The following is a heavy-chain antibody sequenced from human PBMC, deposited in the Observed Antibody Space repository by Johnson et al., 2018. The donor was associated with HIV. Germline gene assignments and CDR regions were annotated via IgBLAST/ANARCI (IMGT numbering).Heavy chain of an antibody. CDR2: IKSKSDGGTT. V-gene: IGHV3-15*01. J-gene: IGHJ3*02. CDR1: GFSFTNAW. D-gene: IGHD3-10*01. Sequence: VQLVESGGGRAKPGGSLRLSCAVSGFSFTNAWMSWVRQAPGKGLEWVGRIKSKSDGGTTDYAAPVKGRFTISRDDSKNTRYLQMNSLRAEDTAVYYCAKVDRRGGAFDIWGQGTMVTVSS. CDR3: AKVDRRGGAFDI.